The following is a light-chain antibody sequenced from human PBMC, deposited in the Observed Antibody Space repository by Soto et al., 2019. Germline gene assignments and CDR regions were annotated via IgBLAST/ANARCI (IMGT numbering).Light chain of an antibody. CDR1: QSIGNW. J-gene: IGKJ3*01. CDR3: QLYNSDV. CDR2: KAS. V-gene: IGKV1-5*03. Sequence: DVQMTQTPSSLSASVGDRVIVTCRASQSIGNWFVWYQQKPGKAPKLLIYKASSLESGVPTRFSGSEYGTDFTLTISSLQPKDCATYYCQLYNSDVVGPGTKVDI.